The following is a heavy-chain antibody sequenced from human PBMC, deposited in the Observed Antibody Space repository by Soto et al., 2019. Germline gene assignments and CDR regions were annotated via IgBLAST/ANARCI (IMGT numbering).Heavy chain of an antibody. CDR2: IKSETDGETT. CDR1: GFSFSNAW. Sequence: LSCAASGFSFSNAWMSWVRQAPGKGLEWVGRIKSETDGETTDYVAPVKGRFTISRDDSKNTLYLQMNSLKIEDTAVYYCTTDLNGGFDYWGRGTLVTVSS. J-gene: IGHJ4*02. CDR3: TTDLNGGFDY. V-gene: IGHV3-15*01. D-gene: IGHD2-8*01.